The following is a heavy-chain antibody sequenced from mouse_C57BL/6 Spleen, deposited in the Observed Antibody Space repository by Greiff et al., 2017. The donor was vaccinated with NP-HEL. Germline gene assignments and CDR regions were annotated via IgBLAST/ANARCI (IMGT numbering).Heavy chain of an antibody. CDR1: GYTFTSYW. J-gene: IGHJ2*01. Sequence: QVQLQQPGAELVMPGASVKLSCKASGYTFTSYWMHWVKQRPGQGLEWIGEINPSDSYTNYNQKFKGKSTLTVDKSSSTAYMQLSSLTSEDSAVYYCARSSLTVGDYWGQGTTLTVSS. D-gene: IGHD4-1*01. V-gene: IGHV1-69*01. CDR2: INPSDSYT. CDR3: ARSSLTVGDY.